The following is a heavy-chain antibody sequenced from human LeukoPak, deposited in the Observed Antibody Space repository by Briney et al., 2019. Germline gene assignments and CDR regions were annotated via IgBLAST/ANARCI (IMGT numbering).Heavy chain of an antibody. CDR3: ARADNHFDC. Sequence: SETLSLTCTVSGGSISSYYWSWIRQPPGKGLEWIGYIYYSGSTNYNPSLKSRVTISLDRSKNQFSLKLSSVTAADTAVYHCARADNHFDCWGQGTLVTVSS. J-gene: IGHJ4*02. V-gene: IGHV4-59*12. D-gene: IGHD5-24*01. CDR2: IYYSGST. CDR1: GGSISSYY.